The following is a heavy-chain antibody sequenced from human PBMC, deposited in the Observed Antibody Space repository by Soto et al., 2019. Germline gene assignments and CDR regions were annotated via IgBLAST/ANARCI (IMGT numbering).Heavy chain of an antibody. CDR3: ARGQGVVTFTDGLDV. CDR2: ISYDGTNK. V-gene: IGHV3-30-3*01. CDR1: GFTFSHYA. Sequence: QVQLVESGGGVVQPGRSLRLSCAASGFTFSHYAMHWVRQAPGKGLDWVAIISYDGTNKYYADSVKGRFTVSRDNSKTTVDLEMNSLELEETAVYYCARGQGVVTFTDGLDVWGQGTTVTVSS. D-gene: IGHD3-16*01. J-gene: IGHJ6*02.